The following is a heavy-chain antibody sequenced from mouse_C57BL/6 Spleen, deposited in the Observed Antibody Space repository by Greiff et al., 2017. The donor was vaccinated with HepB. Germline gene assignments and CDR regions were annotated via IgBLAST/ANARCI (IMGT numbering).Heavy chain of an antibody. D-gene: IGHD1-1*01. CDR1: GYTFTDYE. CDR2: IDPETGGT. CDR3: ACSLLSEATVVAPAFAY. V-gene: IGHV1-15*01. Sequence: QVQLQQSGAELVRPGASVTLSCKASGYTFTDYEMHWVKQTPVHGLEWIGAIDPETGGTAYNQKFKGKAILTADKSSSTAYMELRSLTSEDSAVYYCACSLLSEATVVAPAFAYWGQGTLVTVSA. J-gene: IGHJ3*01.